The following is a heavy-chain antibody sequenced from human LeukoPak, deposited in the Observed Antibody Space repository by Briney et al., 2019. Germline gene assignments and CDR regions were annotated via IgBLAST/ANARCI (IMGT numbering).Heavy chain of an antibody. Sequence: GGSLRLSCAASGFTFNTFTMNWVRQAPGKGLEWVPSIGRSSIDKYYADSVRGRFTISRDNAKNSLYVQMSSLRAEDTAVYYCVRGDSRELWGQGTLVTVSS. CDR3: VRGDSREL. V-gene: IGHV3-21*01. J-gene: IGHJ4*02. CDR1: GFTFNTFT. CDR2: IGRSSIDK. D-gene: IGHD3-22*01.